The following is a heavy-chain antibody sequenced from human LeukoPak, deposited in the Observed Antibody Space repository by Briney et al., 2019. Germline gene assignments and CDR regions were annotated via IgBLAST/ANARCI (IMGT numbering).Heavy chain of an antibody. CDR2: INHSGST. CDR3: ARPRAPTRYCSGGSCPFDY. CDR1: GGSFSGYY. Sequence: PETLSLTCAVYGGSFSGYYWSWIRQPPGKGLEGIGEINHSGSTNYNPSLKSRVTISVDTSKNQFSLKLSSVTAADTAVYYCARPRAPTRYCSGGSCPFDYWGQGTLVTVSS. J-gene: IGHJ4*02. D-gene: IGHD2-15*01. V-gene: IGHV4-34*01.